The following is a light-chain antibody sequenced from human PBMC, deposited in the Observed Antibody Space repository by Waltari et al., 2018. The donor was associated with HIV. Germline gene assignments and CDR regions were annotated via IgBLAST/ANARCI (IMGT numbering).Light chain of an antibody. CDR3: QSADSSGNWL. J-gene: IGLJ3*02. CDR2: KDT. CDR1: ALSKQY. V-gene: IGLV3-25*03. Sequence: SYELTQPPSVSVSPGQTARITCSGDALSKQYAYWYQQKPDQASEVVIYKDTRKSSGSPERFSGSTSGTTVTLPISGVQAEDVADYYCQSADSSGNWLFGGGTKLTVV.